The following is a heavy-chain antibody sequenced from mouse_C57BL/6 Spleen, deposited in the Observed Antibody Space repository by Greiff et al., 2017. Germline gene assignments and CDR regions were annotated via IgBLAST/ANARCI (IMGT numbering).Heavy chain of an antibody. CDR3: ARGNGSSYCYFDY. Sequence: EVMLVESGGGLVKPGGSLKLSCAASGFTFSSYTMSWVRQTPEKRLEWVATISGGGGNTYYPDSVKGRFTISRDNAKNTLYLQMSSLRSEDTAVYYCARGNGSSYCYFDYWGQGTTLTVSS. V-gene: IGHV5-9*01. CDR2: ISGGGGNT. J-gene: IGHJ2*01. D-gene: IGHD1-1*01. CDR1: GFTFSSYT.